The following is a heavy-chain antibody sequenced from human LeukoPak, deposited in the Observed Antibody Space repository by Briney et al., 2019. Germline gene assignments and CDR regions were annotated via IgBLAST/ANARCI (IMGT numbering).Heavy chain of an antibody. CDR3: ARGVGSGYADPLDY. D-gene: IGHD5-12*01. J-gene: IGHJ4*02. Sequence: GGSLRLSCAASGFTFSSYSMNWVRQAPGKGLEWVSSITSSSSYIYYADSLKGRFTVSRDNAKNSLYLQMNSLRAEDTAVYYCARGVGSGYADPLDYWGQGTLVTVSS. CDR2: ITSSSSYI. CDR1: GFTFSSYS. V-gene: IGHV3-21*01.